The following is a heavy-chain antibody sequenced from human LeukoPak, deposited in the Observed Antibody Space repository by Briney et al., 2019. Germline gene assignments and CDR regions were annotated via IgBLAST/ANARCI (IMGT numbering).Heavy chain of an antibody. J-gene: IGHJ2*01. V-gene: IGHV4-59*08. CDR3: ARWNYFDNSGYYSDWYFDL. Sequence: SETLSLTCSVSGGPISSYYWSWIRQPTGKGLEWIGYIHYTGSTNYSPSLKSRVTMSLDTSKNQFSMELMSVTAADTAVYYCARWNYFDNSGYYSDWYFDLWGRGTLVTVSS. CDR2: IHYTGST. CDR1: GGPISSYY. D-gene: IGHD3-22*01.